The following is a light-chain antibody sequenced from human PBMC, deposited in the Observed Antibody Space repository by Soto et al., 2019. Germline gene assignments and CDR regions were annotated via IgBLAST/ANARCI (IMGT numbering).Light chain of an antibody. J-gene: IGKJ2*01. CDR3: HQSYSTPPS. V-gene: IGKV1-39*01. Sequence: DIQMTQSPSSLSASVGDRVTITCRASQSISSYLNWYQQKPGKAPKLLIYAASSLQSGVPSRFSGSGSRTDFTLTISSLQPEDFATYSCHQSYSTPPSFGQGTKLEIK. CDR2: AAS. CDR1: QSISSY.